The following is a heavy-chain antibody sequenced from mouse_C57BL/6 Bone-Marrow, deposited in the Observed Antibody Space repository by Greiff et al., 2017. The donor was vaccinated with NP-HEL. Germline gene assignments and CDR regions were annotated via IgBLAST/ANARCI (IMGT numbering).Heavy chain of an antibody. V-gene: IGHV1-72*01. CDR3: ARYYYGSRGWYFDV. Sequence: VQLQPPWAALVKPGASVKLSCKASGYTFTSYWMHWVKQRPGRGLEWIGRIHPNSGGTKFNEKFKTKATLTVDKPSSTAYMQLSSLTSEDSAVYYCARYYYGSRGWYFDVWGTGTTVTVSS. J-gene: IGHJ1*03. CDR1: GYTFTSYW. D-gene: IGHD1-1*01. CDR2: IHPNSGGT.